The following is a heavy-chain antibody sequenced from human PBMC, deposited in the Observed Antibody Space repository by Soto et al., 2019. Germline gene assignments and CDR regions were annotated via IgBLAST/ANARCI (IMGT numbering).Heavy chain of an antibody. V-gene: IGHV3-21*01. CDR1: GFTLSSYS. Sequence: GGSLRLSCAASGFTLSSYSMNWVRQAPGKGLEWVSSISSSSSYIYYADSVKGRFTISRDNAKNSLYLQMNSLRAAGTSVYYCARGPEYYYGGSGYFDYWGQGTLVTVSS. CDR2: ISSSSSYI. D-gene: IGHD3-22*01. CDR3: ARGPEYYYGGSGYFDY. J-gene: IGHJ4*02.